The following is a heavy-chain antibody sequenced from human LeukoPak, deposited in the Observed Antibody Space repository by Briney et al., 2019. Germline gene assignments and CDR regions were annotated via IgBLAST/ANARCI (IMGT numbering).Heavy chain of an antibody. V-gene: IGHV1-69*01. D-gene: IGHD3-10*01. CDR1: GGTFNNHA. CDR3: ARATDTHGPVPLSSFYYLDG. CDR2: IIPIFGTT. J-gene: IGHJ6*04. Sequence: VASVKVSCKVSGGTFNNHAISWVRHTPGQGLEWMGGIIPIFGTTNNAQKLQGGVSTTADESTSTACMELSSLRTEETAVYYCARATDTHGPVPLSSFYYLDGWGKGTTVTVSS.